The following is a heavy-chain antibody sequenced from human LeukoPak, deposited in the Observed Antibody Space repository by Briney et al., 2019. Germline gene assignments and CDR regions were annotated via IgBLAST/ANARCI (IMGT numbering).Heavy chain of an antibody. J-gene: IGHJ4*02. CDR2: IYTSGST. CDR3: ARDRGGMDTAMVSSY. CDR1: GGSISSGIYY. V-gene: IGHV4-61*02. D-gene: IGHD5-18*01. Sequence: SQTLSLTFTVSGGSISSGIYYWSWIRQPAGKGLEWIGRIYTSGSTNYNPSLKSRVTISVDTSKNQFSLKLSSVTAADTAVYYCARDRGGMDTAMVSSYWGQGTLVTVSS.